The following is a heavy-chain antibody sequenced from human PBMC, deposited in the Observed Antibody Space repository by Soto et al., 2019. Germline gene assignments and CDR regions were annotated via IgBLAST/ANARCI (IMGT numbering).Heavy chain of an antibody. Sequence: QVQLQESGPGLVKPSETLSLTCAVSGGSISSSNWWSWVRQPPGRGLEWIGEIYPSGSSNYNSSLKSRVSISVDKSKNQSSLKLSSMSAADTAVYYCARKDYGDYGWFDPWGQGTLVTVSS. CDR2: IYPSGSS. D-gene: IGHD4-17*01. V-gene: IGHV4-4*02. J-gene: IGHJ5*02. CDR1: GGSISSSNW. CDR3: ARKDYGDYGWFDP.